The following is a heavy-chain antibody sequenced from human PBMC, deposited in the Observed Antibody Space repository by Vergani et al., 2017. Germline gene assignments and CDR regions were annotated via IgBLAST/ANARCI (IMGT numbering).Heavy chain of an antibody. J-gene: IGHJ6*02. CDR2: IIPILGIA. CDR1: GGTFSSYA. V-gene: IGHV1-69*04. D-gene: IGHD6-6*01. CDR3: ARGASIAAREAAPYYYGMDV. Sequence: QVQLVQSGAEVKKPGSSVKVSCKASGGTFSSYAISWVRQAPGQGLEWMGRIIPILGIANYAQKFQGRVTITADKSTSTAYMELSSLRSEETAVYYCARGASIAAREAAPYYYGMDVWGQGTTVTVSS.